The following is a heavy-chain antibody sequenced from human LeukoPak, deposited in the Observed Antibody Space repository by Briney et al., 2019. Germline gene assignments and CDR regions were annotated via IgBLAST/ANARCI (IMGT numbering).Heavy chain of an antibody. Sequence: ASVKVSCKASGYTFTNYDINWVRQAPGQGLEWMGWINPNSGGTNYAQKFQGRVTMTRDTSISTAYMELSRLRSDDTAVYYCARDLEWRWDGTVGYWGQGTLVTVSS. J-gene: IGHJ4*02. CDR2: INPNSGGT. CDR1: GYTFTNYD. D-gene: IGHD2-15*01. CDR3: ARDLEWRWDGTVGY. V-gene: IGHV1-2*02.